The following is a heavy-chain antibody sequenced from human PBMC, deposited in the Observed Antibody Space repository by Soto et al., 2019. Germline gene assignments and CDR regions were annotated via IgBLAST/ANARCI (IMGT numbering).Heavy chain of an antibody. Sequence: GGSLRLSCAASGLTFSSYAMSWVRQAPGKGLEWVSAISGSGGSTYCADSVKGRFTISRDNSKNTLYLQVNSLRAEDTAVYYCAKDNRATYYYDSSPQGYMDFWGQGPMVTVSS. D-gene: IGHD3-22*01. CDR2: ISGSGGST. CDR1: GLTFSSYA. J-gene: IGHJ6*02. V-gene: IGHV3-23*01. CDR3: AKDNRATYYYDSSPQGYMDF.